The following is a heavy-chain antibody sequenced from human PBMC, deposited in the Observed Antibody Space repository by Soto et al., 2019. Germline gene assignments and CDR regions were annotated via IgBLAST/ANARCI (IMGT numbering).Heavy chain of an antibody. CDR2: VSASGLNT. Sequence: EVQLLESGGKLVQPGGSLTLSCAASGFTFSTYAMAWVRQAPGKGLEWVSGVSASGLNTDYADPVKGRFYISRDNSKNTVSLHMNSLGAEDTALYCCAIDRPRRTSGYVCEYWGQGAAVTVSS. CDR3: AIDRPRRTSGYVCEY. V-gene: IGHV3-23*01. CDR1: GFTFSTYA. J-gene: IGHJ6*02. D-gene: IGHD5-18*01.